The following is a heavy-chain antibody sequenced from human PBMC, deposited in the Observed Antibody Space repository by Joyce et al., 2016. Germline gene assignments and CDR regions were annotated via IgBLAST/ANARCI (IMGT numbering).Heavy chain of an antibody. Sequence: QVQLVQSGAEVKKPGSSVKVSCKASGDIFTSNVITWVRQAPGQGLEWMGGIMPMSATRNYAQKFRGRVTISVDKSTHTVDMELTSLTLEDTALYYCARDRSNNWGAFDIWGQGTVVTVSS. CDR3: ARDRSNNWGAFDI. CDR2: IMPMSATR. CDR1: GDIFTSNV. J-gene: IGHJ3*02. D-gene: IGHD1-1*01. V-gene: IGHV1-69*06.